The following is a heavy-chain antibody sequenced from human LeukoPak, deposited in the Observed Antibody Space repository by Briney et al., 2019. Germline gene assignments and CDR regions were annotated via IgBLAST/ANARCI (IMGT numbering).Heavy chain of an antibody. CDR2: IAHIGRT. J-gene: IGHJ4*02. CDR1: GESFRGYY. D-gene: IGHD6-19*01. Sequence: SETLSLTCAVYGESFRGYYWTWIRQTPGKGLGWFGEIAHIGRTTYNPSLKSRVTISVDTSKNQFSLRLTSVTASDTAVYYCARPVRCSATTCTGPFDYWGQGTLVTVSS. CDR3: ARPVRCSATTCTGPFDY. V-gene: IGHV4-34*01.